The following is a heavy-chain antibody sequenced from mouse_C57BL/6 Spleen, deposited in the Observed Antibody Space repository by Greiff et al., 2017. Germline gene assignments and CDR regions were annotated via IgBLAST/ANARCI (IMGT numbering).Heavy chain of an antibody. Sequence: DVKLVESGPGLVKPSQSLSLTCSVTGYSITSGYYWNWIRQFPGNKLEWMGYISYDGSNNYNPSLKNRISITRDTSKNQFFLKLNSVTTEDTATYYCARALTGTWFAYWGQGTLVTVSA. V-gene: IGHV3-6*01. J-gene: IGHJ3*01. CDR3: ARALTGTWFAY. CDR2: ISYDGSN. D-gene: IGHD4-1*01. CDR1: GYSITSGYY.